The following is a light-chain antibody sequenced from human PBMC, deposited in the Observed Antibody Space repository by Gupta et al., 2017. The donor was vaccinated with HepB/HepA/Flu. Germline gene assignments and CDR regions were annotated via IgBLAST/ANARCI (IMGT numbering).Light chain of an antibody. CDR1: SGDVGGHNS. CDR3: SADVRNNYYV. J-gene: IGLJ1*01. CDR2: EVT. V-gene: IGLV2-8*01. Sequence: SVLTQPPSASGSPGPSVTISFTATSGDVGGHNSVSLYQLHPAKAPKLIIYEVTKRPAVVPGRFSGSESGNTASLTVSVHTEEEDAEYYYSADVRNNYYVFGTGTKVTVL.